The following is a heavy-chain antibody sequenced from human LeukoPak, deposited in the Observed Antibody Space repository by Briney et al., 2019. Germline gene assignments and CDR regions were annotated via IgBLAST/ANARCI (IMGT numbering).Heavy chain of an antibody. CDR2: ISGNGGRT. CDR1: GFTFSNYA. J-gene: IGHJ5*01. D-gene: IGHD2-2*01. CDR3: AKEPREYCSSTSCPNWFDS. V-gene: IGHV3-23*01. Sequence: GGSLRLSCAASGFTFSNYAMSWVRQAPGKGLEWVSVISGNGGRTYYADSVKGRFTISRDNSKNTLYLQMNSLRAEDTAVYYCAKEPREYCSSTSCPNWFDSWGQGTLVTVSS.